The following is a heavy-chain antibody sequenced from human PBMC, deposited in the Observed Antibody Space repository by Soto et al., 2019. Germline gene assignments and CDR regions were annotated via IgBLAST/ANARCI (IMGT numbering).Heavy chain of an antibody. Sequence: QVQLQESGPGLVKPSETLSLTCTVSGGSISADYWNWIRQPPGKGLELIGYVYYTGSTNYNPSLKSRVSLSLDPSKYQFSLNLSSVTAADTAVYFCARGRWFDPWGQGTLVTVSS. V-gene: IGHV4-59*01. J-gene: IGHJ5*02. CDR2: VYYTGST. CDR1: GGSISADY. CDR3: ARGRWFDP.